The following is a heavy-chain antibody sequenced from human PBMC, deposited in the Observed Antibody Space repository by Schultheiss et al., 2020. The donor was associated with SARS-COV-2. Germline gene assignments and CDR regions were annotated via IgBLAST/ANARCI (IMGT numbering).Heavy chain of an antibody. Sequence: GGSLRLSCAASGFTFSSYGMHWVRQAPGKGLEWVAVIWYDGSNKYYADSVKGRFTISRDNSKNTLYLQMNSLRAEDTAVYYCARDAYGDYGDYWGQGTLVTVSS. CDR2: IWYDGSNK. J-gene: IGHJ4*02. CDR1: GFTFSSYG. V-gene: IGHV3-33*08. D-gene: IGHD4-17*01. CDR3: ARDAYGDYGDY.